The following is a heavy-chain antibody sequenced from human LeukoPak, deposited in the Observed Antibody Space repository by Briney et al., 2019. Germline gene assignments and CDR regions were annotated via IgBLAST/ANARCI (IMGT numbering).Heavy chain of an antibody. Sequence: SETLSLTCTVSGGSISSSSYYWGWIRQPPGKGLEWIGSIYYSGSTYYNPSLKSRVTISVDTSKNQFSLKLSSVTAADTAVYYCARAGGNYDFWSGYYGAYYFDYWGQGTLVTVSS. J-gene: IGHJ4*02. CDR2: IYYSGST. CDR3: ARAGGNYDFWSGYYGAYYFDY. D-gene: IGHD3-3*01. CDR1: GGSISSSSYY. V-gene: IGHV4-39*07.